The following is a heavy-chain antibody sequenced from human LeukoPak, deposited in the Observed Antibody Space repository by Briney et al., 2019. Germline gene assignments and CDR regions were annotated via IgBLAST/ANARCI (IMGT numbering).Heavy chain of an antibody. CDR3: ARGTKVTVFKMDY. CDR1: GYTFTGYY. CDR2: INPNSGGT. Sequence: ASVKVSCKASGYTFTGYYLHWVRQAPGQGLERVGWINPNSGGTDFAQKFRGRVTMTRDTSISTAYMELSRLRSDDAAVYYCARGTKVTVFKMDYWGQGTLVTVSS. V-gene: IGHV1-2*02. J-gene: IGHJ4*02. D-gene: IGHD3-9*01.